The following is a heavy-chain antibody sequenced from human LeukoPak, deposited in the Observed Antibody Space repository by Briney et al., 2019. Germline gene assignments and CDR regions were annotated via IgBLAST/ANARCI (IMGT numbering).Heavy chain of an antibody. CDR1: GFTFSNSA. CDR2: ISWNSGSI. V-gene: IGHV3-9*01. Sequence: GGSLRISCTASGFTFSNSAMSWVRQAPGKGLEWVSGISWNSGSIGYADSVKGRFTISRDNAKNSLYLQMNSLRAEDTALYYCAKDAGYYYDSSGYSTWGQGTLVTVSS. J-gene: IGHJ5*02. CDR3: AKDAGYYYDSSGYST. D-gene: IGHD3-22*01.